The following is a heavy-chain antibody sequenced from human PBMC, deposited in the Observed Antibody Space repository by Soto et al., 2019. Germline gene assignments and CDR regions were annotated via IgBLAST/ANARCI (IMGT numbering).Heavy chain of an antibody. CDR2: ISYDGSNK. J-gene: IGHJ6*02. D-gene: IGHD3-3*01. V-gene: IGHV3-30*18. CDR1: GFTFSSYG. CDR3: AKEYRITIFAGGMDV. Sequence: QVQLVESGGGVVQPGRSLRLSCAASGFTFSSYGMHWVRQAPGKGLEWVAVISYDGSNKYYADSVKGRFTISRDNSKNPLYLQMNSLRAEDTAVYYCAKEYRITIFAGGMDVWGQGTTVTVSS.